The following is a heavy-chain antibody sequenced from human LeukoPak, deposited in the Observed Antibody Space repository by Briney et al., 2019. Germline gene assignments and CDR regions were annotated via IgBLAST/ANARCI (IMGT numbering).Heavy chain of an antibody. CDR3: ARELRGGYYYGSGSYSAPFDY. CDR1: GYTFTGYY. D-gene: IGHD3-10*01. CDR2: INPNSGGT. V-gene: IGHV1-2*02. Sequence: GASVKVSCKAYGYTFTGYYMHWVRQAPGQGLEWMGWINPNSGGTNYAQKFQGRVTMTRDTSISTAYMELSRLRSDDTAVYYCARELRGGYYYGSGSYSAPFDYWGQGTLVTVSS. J-gene: IGHJ4*02.